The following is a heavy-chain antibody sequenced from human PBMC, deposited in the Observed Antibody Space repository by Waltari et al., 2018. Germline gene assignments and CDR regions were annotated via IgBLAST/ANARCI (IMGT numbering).Heavy chain of an antibody. V-gene: IGHV3-73*02. CDR2: MRSKINNDAT. D-gene: IGHD3-16*01. CDR1: GFNFNMST. CDR3: AKQKTGGANDF. J-gene: IGHJ4*01. Sequence: EVHLVESGGGLVQPGGSLKISCAASGFNFNMSTIHWVRQAPGKGLEWIGRMRSKINNDATAYGASVKDRFSISRDDSRNTAFLEMNSLKTDDSAVYYCAKQKTGGANDFWGQGTLVTVST.